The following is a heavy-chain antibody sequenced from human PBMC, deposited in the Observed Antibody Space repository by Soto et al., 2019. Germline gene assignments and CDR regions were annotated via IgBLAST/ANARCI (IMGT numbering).Heavy chain of an antibody. J-gene: IGHJ3*02. D-gene: IGHD4-17*01. CDR2: IYWDGDT. Sequence: QITLRESGPTLVNPTEHLTLTCTFSGFSLATGGLGVGWVRQSPRRTLEWLALIYWDGDTRYSSSLKTRLSISMDTSKTQLVLTMTNLAPVDTATYYCARTTVTIYGLDIWGQGTMVIVSS. CDR3: ARTTVTIYGLDI. V-gene: IGHV2-5*02. CDR1: GFSLATGGLG.